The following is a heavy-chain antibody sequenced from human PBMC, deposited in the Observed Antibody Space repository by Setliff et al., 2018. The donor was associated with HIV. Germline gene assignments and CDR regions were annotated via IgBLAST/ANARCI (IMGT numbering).Heavy chain of an antibody. CDR1: GDSINSGDYY. Sequence: SETMSLTCTVSGDSINSGDYYRSWIRQPPGKGLEWIGYIYHSGSTHYNPSLNSRVGFSVDTSKTQFSLKLYSVTVADTALYYCARADSSSWFFATFDIWGQGTMVTVSS. CDR2: IYHSGST. CDR3: ARADSSSWFFATFDI. V-gene: IGHV4-30-4*01. J-gene: IGHJ3*02. D-gene: IGHD6-13*01.